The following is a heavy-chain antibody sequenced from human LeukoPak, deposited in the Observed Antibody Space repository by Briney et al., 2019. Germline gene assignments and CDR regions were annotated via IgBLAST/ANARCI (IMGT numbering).Heavy chain of an antibody. V-gene: IGHV1-18*01. CDR3: ARVDMGYRYYYGMDV. CDR2: ISAYNGNT. D-gene: IGHD3-9*01. Sequence: ASVKVSCKASGYTFTSYGISRVRQAPGQGLEWMGWISAYNGNTNYAQKLQGRVTMTTDTSTSTAYMELRSLRSDDTAVYYCARVDMGYRYYYGMDVWGQGTTVTVSS. J-gene: IGHJ6*02. CDR1: GYTFTSYG.